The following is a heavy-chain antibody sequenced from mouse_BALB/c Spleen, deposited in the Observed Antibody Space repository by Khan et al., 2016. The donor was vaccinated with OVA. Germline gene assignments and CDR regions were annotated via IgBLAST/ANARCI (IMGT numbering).Heavy chain of an antibody. Sequence: VELVESGGDLVKPGGSLKLSCAASGFTFSSYGMSWVRQTPDKRLEWVATISSGGSYTYYPDSVKGRFTISRDNAKNTLYLQMSSLKSEDTAMYYCARLYAMDYWGQGTSVTVSS. CDR1: GFTFSSYG. CDR2: ISSGGSYT. V-gene: IGHV5-6*01. J-gene: IGHJ4*01. CDR3: ARLYAMDY.